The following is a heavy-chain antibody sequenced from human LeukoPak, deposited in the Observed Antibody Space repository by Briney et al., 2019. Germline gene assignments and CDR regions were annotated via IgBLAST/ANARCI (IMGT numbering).Heavy chain of an antibody. J-gene: IGHJ3*02. D-gene: IGHD2-21*01. V-gene: IGHV6-1*01. CDR1: GDSVSSNSAA. Sequence: SQTLSLTCAISGDSVSSNSAAWNWIRQSPSRGLEWLGRTYYRSKWFNDYAVSVKSRTTINPDTSKNQFSLQLHSVTPEDTAVYYCCHSLSGRTGAFDIWGQGTMVTVSS. CDR3: CHSLSGRTGAFDI. CDR2: TYYRSKWFN.